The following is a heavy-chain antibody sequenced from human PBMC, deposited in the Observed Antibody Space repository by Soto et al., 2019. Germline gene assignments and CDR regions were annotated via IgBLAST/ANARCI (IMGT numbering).Heavy chain of an antibody. V-gene: IGHV4-30-4*01. CDR3: ATNGAVTTPFDS. CDR2: IFYSGST. CDR1: GGSVNRADYY. Sequence: TLSLTCTVSGGSVNRADYYWSWIRQPPGKGLEWIGYIFYSGSTYSNPSLKSRVSISVDTSKNQFSLKLSSVTAADTAVYYCATNGAVTTPFDSWGQGXLVTVSS. D-gene: IGHD4-17*01. J-gene: IGHJ4*02.